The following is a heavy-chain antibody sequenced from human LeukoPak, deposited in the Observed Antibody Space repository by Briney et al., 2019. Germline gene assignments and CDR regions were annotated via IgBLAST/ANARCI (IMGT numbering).Heavy chain of an antibody. CDR1: GYTFTTFG. D-gene: IGHD2-15*01. Sequence: GASVKVSCKTSGYTFTTFGVSWVRQAPGQGLEWMGWINTYNDKTNYARKFQGRVTMTTDTSTNTVYMELRSLRSDDTAMYYCAKGKEDTSSFDHWGQGTLVAVSS. V-gene: IGHV1-18*01. J-gene: IGHJ4*02. CDR2: INTYNDKT. CDR3: AKGKEDTSSFDH.